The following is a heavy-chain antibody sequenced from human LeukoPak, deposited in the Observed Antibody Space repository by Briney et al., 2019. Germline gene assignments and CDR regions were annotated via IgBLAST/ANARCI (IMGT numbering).Heavy chain of an antibody. J-gene: IGHJ4*02. V-gene: IGHV3-74*01. D-gene: IGHD2/OR15-2a*01. Sequence: GGSLRLSCLASGFTFSNFAMTWVRQAPGKGLVWVSHINSDGSWTSYADSVKGRFTISKDNAKNTVYLQMNSLRAEDTAVYYCVSFYETYWGRGTLVTVSS. CDR3: VSFYETY. CDR1: GFTFSNFA. CDR2: INSDGSWT.